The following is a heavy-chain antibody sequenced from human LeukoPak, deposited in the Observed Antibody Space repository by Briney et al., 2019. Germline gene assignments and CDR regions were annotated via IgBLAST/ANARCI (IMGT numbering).Heavy chain of an antibody. CDR1: GGSISSGGYS. D-gene: IGHD4-17*01. CDR2: IYHSGST. V-gene: IGHV4-30-2*01. Sequence: PSQTLSLTCAVSGGSISSGGYSWSWIRQPPGKGLEWIGYIYHSGSTYYNPSLKSRVTISVDRSKNQFSLKLSSVTAADTAVYHCVAYGDPYYFDYWGQGTLVTVSS. J-gene: IGHJ4*02. CDR3: VAYGDPYYFDY.